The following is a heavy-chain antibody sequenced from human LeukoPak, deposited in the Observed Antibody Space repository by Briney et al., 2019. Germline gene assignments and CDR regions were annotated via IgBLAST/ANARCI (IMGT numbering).Heavy chain of an antibody. CDR3: PKGCASTGCYTSEH. Sequence: PGGPLRLSCAASGFTFNNYAMSWVRQAPGRGLEWVSTISGSGDSTYYADSVKGRFTISRDNSKNTLYLQMNSLRPEDTAVYYCPKGCASTGCYTSEHWGQGTLVTVSS. V-gene: IGHV3-23*01. CDR2: ISGSGDST. D-gene: IGHD2-2*02. J-gene: IGHJ4*02. CDR1: GFTFNNYA.